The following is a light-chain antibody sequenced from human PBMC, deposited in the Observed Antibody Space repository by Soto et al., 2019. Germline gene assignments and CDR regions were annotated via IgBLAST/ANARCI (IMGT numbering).Light chain of an antibody. CDR3: FSYTISDTFV. J-gene: IGLJ1*01. CDR1: SSDVGGYDY. V-gene: IGLV2-14*01. CDR2: DVS. Sequence: QSALTQPPSVSGSPGQSITISCTGTSSDVGGYDYVSWHQQHPGKAPRVMIYDVSNRPSGVSNRFSGSKSGNTASLTISGLQAEDEADYYCFSYTISDTFVFGTGTKLTVL.